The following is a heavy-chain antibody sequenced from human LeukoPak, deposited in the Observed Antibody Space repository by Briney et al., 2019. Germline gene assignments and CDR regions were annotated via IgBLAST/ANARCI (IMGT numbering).Heavy chain of an antibody. D-gene: IGHD5-24*01. CDR1: GYTFTGYY. Sequence: ASVKVSCKASGYTFTGYYMHWVRQAPGQGLEWMGWINPNSGGTNYAQKFQGRVTVTRDTSISTAYMELSRLRSDDTAVYYCARGGDGYNGDAFDIWGQGTMVTVSS. CDR3: ARGGDGYNGDAFDI. J-gene: IGHJ3*02. CDR2: INPNSGGT. V-gene: IGHV1-2*02.